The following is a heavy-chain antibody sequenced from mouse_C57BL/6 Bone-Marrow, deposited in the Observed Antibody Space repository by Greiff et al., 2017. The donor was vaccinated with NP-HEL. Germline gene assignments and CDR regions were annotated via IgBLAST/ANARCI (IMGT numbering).Heavy chain of an antibody. J-gene: IGHJ2*01. D-gene: IGHD2-1*01. V-gene: IGHV3-6*01. CDR3: ARDRVYFYFDY. Sequence: ESGPGLVKPSQSLSLTCSVTGYSITSGYYWNWIRQFPGNKLEWMGYISYDGSNNYNPSLKNRISITRDTSKNQFFLKLNSVTTEDTATYYCARDRVYFYFDYWGQGTTLTVSS. CDR1: GYSITSGYY. CDR2: ISYDGSN.